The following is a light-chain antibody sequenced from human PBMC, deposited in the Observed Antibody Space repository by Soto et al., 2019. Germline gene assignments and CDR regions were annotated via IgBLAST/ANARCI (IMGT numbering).Light chain of an antibody. CDR2: DVS. Sequence: ILTTQSPGTLSASPRDRATLSCRAVQGVTTNFAWYQQKSGQSTRLLIYDVSNRATGVKARFSGSGSETDFTLTISGMRSEDSAVYFCKQYNNWPSSFGQGTRLEIK. J-gene: IGKJ5*01. V-gene: IGKV3-15*01. CDR1: QGVTTN. CDR3: KQYNNWPSS.